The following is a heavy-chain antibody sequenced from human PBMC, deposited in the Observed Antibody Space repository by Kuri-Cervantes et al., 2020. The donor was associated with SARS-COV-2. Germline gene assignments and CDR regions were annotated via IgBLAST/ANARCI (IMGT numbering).Heavy chain of an antibody. Sequence: GESLKISCAASGFTFSSYWMSWVRQAPGKGLEWVANIKQDGSEKYYVDSVKGRFTISRDNAKNSLYLQMNSLRAEYTAVYYCAREDYGGNSSGFDPWGQGTLVTVSS. CDR2: IKQDGSEK. J-gene: IGHJ5*02. V-gene: IGHV3-7*01. D-gene: IGHD4-23*01. CDR1: GFTFSSYW. CDR3: AREDYGGNSSGFDP.